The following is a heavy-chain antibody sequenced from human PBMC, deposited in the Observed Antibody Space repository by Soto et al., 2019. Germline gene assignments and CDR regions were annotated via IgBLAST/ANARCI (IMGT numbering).Heavy chain of an antibody. D-gene: IGHD2-21*02. CDR2: INAGNGNT. CDR1: GYTFTSYA. Sequence: QVQLVQSGAEEKKPGASVKVSCKASGYTFTSYAMHWVRQAPGQRLEWMGWINAGNGNTKYSQKFQGRVTITRDTSARTDYVELSSLRSEDTAVYYCARSIVVVTALDYWGQGTLVTVSS. CDR3: ARSIVVVTALDY. V-gene: IGHV1-3*05. J-gene: IGHJ4*02.